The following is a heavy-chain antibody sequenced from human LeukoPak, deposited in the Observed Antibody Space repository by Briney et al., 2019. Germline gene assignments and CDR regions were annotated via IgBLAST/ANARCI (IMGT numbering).Heavy chain of an antibody. CDR3: AKGHRLYNWFDP. J-gene: IGHJ5*02. Sequence: PGGSLRLSCAASGFTFSSYAMSWVRQAPGKGLEWVSAISGSGGSTYYADSVKVRFTISRDNSKNTLYLQMNSLRAEDTAVYYCAKGHRLYNWFDPWGQGTLVTVSS. D-gene: IGHD1-14*01. CDR1: GFTFSSYA. V-gene: IGHV3-23*01. CDR2: ISGSGGST.